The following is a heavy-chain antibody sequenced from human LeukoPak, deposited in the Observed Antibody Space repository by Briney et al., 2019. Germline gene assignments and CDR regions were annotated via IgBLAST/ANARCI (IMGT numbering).Heavy chain of an antibody. CDR1: GFTFDDYG. V-gene: IGHV3-20*04. D-gene: IGHD5-12*01. CDR2: INWNGGST. J-gene: IGHJ4*02. Sequence: PGGSLRLSCAASGFTFDDYGMSWVRQAPGKGLEWVSGINWNGGSTGYADSVKGRFTISRDNAKNSLYLQMNSLRAEDTAVYYCARDWGTIYSGYDLGIDYWGQGTLVTVSS. CDR3: ARDWGTIYSGYDLGIDY.